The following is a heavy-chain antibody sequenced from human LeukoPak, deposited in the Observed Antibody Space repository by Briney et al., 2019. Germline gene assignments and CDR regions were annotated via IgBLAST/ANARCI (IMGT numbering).Heavy chain of an antibody. CDR3: AREERYFDWLSLGYFDY. Sequence: GGSLRLSCAASGFTFSSYSMNWVRQAPGKGLEWVSYISSSSSTIYYADSVKGRFTISRDNAKNSLYLQMNSLRAEDTAVYYCAREERYFDWLSLGYFDYWGQGTLVTVSS. D-gene: IGHD3-9*01. V-gene: IGHV3-48*04. CDR2: ISSSSSTI. CDR1: GFTFSSYS. J-gene: IGHJ4*02.